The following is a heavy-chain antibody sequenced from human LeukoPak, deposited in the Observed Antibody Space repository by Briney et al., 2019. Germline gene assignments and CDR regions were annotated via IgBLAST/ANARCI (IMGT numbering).Heavy chain of an antibody. D-gene: IGHD1-1*01. V-gene: IGHV3-9*01. Sequence: GRSLRLSCAASGSTFDDYAMHWVRQAPGKGLEWVSGISWNSGSIGYADSVKGRFTISRDNAKNSLYLQMNSLRAEDTALYYCAKAGAPDAFDIWGQGTMVTVSS. J-gene: IGHJ3*02. CDR3: AKAGAPDAFDI. CDR1: GSTFDDYA. CDR2: ISWNSGSI.